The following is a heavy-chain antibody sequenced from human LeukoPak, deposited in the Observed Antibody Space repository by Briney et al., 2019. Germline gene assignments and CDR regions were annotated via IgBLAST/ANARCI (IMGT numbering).Heavy chain of an antibody. CDR1: GFTFSSYA. V-gene: IGHV3-23*01. D-gene: IGHD6-19*01. CDR3: AKDLIAVAES. Sequence: GGSLSLSCAASGFTFSSYAMSGVRQAPGRGREWVSAISGSGGSTYYADSVKGRFTISRDNSKNTLYLQMNSLRAEDTAVYYCAKDLIAVAESWGQGTLVTVSS. J-gene: IGHJ4*02. CDR2: ISGSGGST.